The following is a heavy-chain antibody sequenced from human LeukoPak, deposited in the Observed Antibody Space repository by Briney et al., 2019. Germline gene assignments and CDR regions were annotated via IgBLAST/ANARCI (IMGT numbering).Heavy chain of an antibody. CDR1: GYTFTSYY. Sequence: SVKVSCKASGYTFTSYYMHWVRQAPGQGLEWMGGIIPIFGTANYAQKFQGRVTITADESTSTAYMELSSLRSEDTAVYYCARGTTALDYWGQGTLVTVSS. V-gene: IGHV1-69*13. CDR2: IIPIFGTA. D-gene: IGHD1-7*01. CDR3: ARGTTALDY. J-gene: IGHJ4*02.